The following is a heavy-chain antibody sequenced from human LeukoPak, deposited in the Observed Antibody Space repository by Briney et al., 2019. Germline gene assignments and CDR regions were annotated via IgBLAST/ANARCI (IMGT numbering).Heavy chain of an antibody. J-gene: IGHJ4*02. D-gene: IGHD3-22*01. Sequence: PGGSLRLSCAASGFTFSSYWMSWVRQAPGKGLEWVANIKQDGSEKYYVDSVKGRFTIFRDNAKNSLYLQMNSLRAEDTAVYYCARDDGIDSSDPTPLGYWGQGTLVTVSS. V-gene: IGHV3-7*01. CDR3: ARDDGIDSSDPTPLGY. CDR2: IKQDGSEK. CDR1: GFTFSSYW.